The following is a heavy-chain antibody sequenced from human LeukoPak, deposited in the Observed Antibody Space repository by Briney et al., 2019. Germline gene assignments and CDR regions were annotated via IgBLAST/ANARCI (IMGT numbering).Heavy chain of an antibody. CDR3: ARVRIVVVPAAMRGYYYMDV. D-gene: IGHD2-2*01. CDR1: GFTFSSYW. V-gene: IGHV3-74*01. CDR2: INSDGSST. Sequence: GGSLRLSCAASGFTFSSYWMHWVRQAPGKGLVWVSRINSDGSSTSYADSVKGRFTISRDNAKNTLYLQMNSLRAEDTAVYYCARVRIVVVPAAMRGYYYMDVWGKGTTVTVSS. J-gene: IGHJ6*03.